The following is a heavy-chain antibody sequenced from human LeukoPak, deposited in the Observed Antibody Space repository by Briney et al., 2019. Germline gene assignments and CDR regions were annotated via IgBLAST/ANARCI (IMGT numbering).Heavy chain of an antibody. V-gene: IGHV1-3*01. CDR3: ARVSGIAVAGGDAFDI. Sequence: ASVKVSCKASGYTFTSYAMHWVRQAPGQRLEWMGWINAGNGNTKYSQKLQGRVTMTTDTSTSTAYMELRSLRSDDTAVYYCARVSGIAVAGGDAFDIWGQGTMVTVSS. J-gene: IGHJ3*02. CDR1: GYTFTSYA. D-gene: IGHD6-19*01. CDR2: INAGNGNT.